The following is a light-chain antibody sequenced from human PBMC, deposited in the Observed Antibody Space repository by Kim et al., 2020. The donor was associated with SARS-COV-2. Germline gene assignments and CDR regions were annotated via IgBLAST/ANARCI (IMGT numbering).Light chain of an antibody. Sequence: QSVLTQPPSASGTPGQRVTISCSGSSSNIGSNAVNWYQHLPGTAPKLLISNFNQRPSGVPDRFSASKSGTSASLAISGLQSEDEADYYCETWDDSLNGHVFGGGTKLTVL. V-gene: IGLV1-44*01. J-gene: IGLJ3*02. CDR1: SSNIGSNA. CDR2: NFN. CDR3: ETWDDSLNGHV.